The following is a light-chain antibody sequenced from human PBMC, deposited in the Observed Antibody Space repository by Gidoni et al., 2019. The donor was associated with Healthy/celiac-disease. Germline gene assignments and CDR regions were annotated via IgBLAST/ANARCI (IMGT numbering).Light chain of an antibody. CDR2: AGY. V-gene: IGKV1-9*01. J-gene: IGKJ1*01. CDR1: QGISSY. Sequence: DIQLTQSPSFVSASVGDRVTITCRASQGISSYLAWYQQKPGKAPKLLIYAGYTLQSGVPSRFSGSGSGTEFTLTISSLQPEDFASYYCQQLNSYPWTFGQGTKVEIK. CDR3: QQLNSYPWT.